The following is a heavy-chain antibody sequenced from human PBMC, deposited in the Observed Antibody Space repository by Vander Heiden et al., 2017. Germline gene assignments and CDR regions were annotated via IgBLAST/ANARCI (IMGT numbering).Heavy chain of an antibody. D-gene: IGHD1-26*01. V-gene: IGHV3-72*01. J-gene: IGHJ4*02. Sequence: EVQLVDSGGGLVQPGGSLGLSCADSDFAFRDPYVDWVRQAPGKGLGWVGRSRNRARCYTTDYAASVRGRFTISRDDSGNSLSLQMNSLKTEDTAVYYCGRVDSGSGSYSEGGDYWGQGTLVTVSS. CDR3: GRVDSGSGSYSEGGDY. CDR2: SRNRARCYTT. CDR1: DFAFRDPY.